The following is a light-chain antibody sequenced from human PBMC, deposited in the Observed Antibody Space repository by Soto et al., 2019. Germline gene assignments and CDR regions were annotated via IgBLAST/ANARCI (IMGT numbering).Light chain of an antibody. CDR1: DTVSNNH. J-gene: IGKJ4*01. CDR3: QQYGTSPLT. CDR2: GAS. V-gene: IGKV3-20*01. Sequence: EIALMRSPGTLSLSPGERATPSCRASDTVSNNHLAWYRQKPGQAPRLLIYGASSRATGIPDRISGSGSGTDFTLTISRLEAEDLAVYYCQQYGTSPLTFGGGTKAEIK.